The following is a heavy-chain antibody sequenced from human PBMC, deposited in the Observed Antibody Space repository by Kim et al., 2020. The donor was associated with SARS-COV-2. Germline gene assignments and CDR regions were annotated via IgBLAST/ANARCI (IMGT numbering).Heavy chain of an antibody. Sequence: GGSLRLSCAASGFTFSSYAMHWVRQAPGKGLEWVAVISYDGSNKYYADSVKGRFTISRDNSKNTLYLQMNSLRAEDTAVYYCARDQLPGNYGSGWFDPWGQGTLVTVSS. D-gene: IGHD3-10*01. CDR2: ISYDGSNK. CDR3: ARDQLPGNYGSGWFDP. V-gene: IGHV3-30-3*01. CDR1: GFTFSSYA. J-gene: IGHJ5*02.